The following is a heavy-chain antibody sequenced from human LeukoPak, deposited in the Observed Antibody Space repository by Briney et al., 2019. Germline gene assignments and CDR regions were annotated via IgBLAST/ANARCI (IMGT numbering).Heavy chain of an antibody. D-gene: IGHD3-9*01. Sequence: GGSLRLSCAASGFTFNTYWMHWVRQTPGKGLVWVSRINRDGSSPAYADSVKGRFTISRDNSKNTLYLQMNSLRAEDTAVYYCAKDVIDYDILTGYSIDYWGQGTLVTVSS. J-gene: IGHJ4*02. CDR1: GFTFNTYW. CDR3: AKDVIDYDILTGYSIDY. CDR2: INRDGSSP. V-gene: IGHV3-74*01.